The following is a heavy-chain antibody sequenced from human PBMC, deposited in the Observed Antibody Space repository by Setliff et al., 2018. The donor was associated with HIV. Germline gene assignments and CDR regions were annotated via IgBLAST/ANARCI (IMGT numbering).Heavy chain of an antibody. CDR1: GYTFTSYA. CDR2: INPNSGGT. V-gene: IGHV1-2*06. J-gene: IGHJ4*02. D-gene: IGHD3-10*01. CDR3: VRDIKYASGSSYLGPSPGFDY. Sequence: ASVKVSCKASGYTFTSYAIHWVRQAPGQGLEWMGRINPNSGGTNYAQKFQGRFTMTRDTSISTAYMELSRLRSDDTALYYCVRDIKYASGSSYLGPSPGFDYWGQGTLVTVSS.